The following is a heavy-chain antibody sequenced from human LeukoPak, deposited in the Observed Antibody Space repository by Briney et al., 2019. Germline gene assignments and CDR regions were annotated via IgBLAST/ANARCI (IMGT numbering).Heavy chain of an antibody. J-gene: IGHJ6*03. CDR1: GFTFSRYW. CDR3: ARACIAVAGTYYYYYMDV. Sequence: GGSLRLSCVVSGFTFSRYWMSWVRQAPGKGLEWVSYISSSGSTIYYADSVKGRFTISRDNAKNSLYLQMNSLRAEDTAVYYCARACIAVAGTYYYYYMDVWGKGTTVTISS. D-gene: IGHD6-19*01. CDR2: ISSSGSTI. V-gene: IGHV3-48*03.